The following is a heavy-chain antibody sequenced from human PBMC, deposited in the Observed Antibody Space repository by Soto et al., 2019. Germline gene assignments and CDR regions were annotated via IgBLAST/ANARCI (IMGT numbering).Heavy chain of an antibody. Sequence: GGSLRLSCAASGFTVISNYMSWVLQAPWKGLEWVSVIYSGGSTYYADSVKGRFTISRDNSKNTLYLQMNSLRAEDTAVYYCAGYCSSTSCYPNVGYYYYGMDVWGQGTTVTVSS. CDR1: GFTVISNY. CDR2: IYSGGST. J-gene: IGHJ6*02. CDR3: AGYCSSTSCYPNVGYYYYGMDV. V-gene: IGHV3-53*01. D-gene: IGHD2-2*01.